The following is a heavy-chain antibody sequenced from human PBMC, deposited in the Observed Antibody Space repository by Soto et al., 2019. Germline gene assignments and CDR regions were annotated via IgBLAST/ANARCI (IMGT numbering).Heavy chain of an antibody. CDR2: IIPIFGTA. Sequence: SVKVSCKASGGTFSSYAISWVRQAPGQGLEWMGGIIPIFGTANYAQKFQGRVTITADESTSTAYMELSSLRSEDTAVYYCARDWIGYCSSTSCPNMNSYYYYGMDVWG. CDR1: GGTFSSYA. CDR3: ARDWIGYCSSTSCPNMNSYYYYGMDV. D-gene: IGHD2-2*01. V-gene: IGHV1-69*13. J-gene: IGHJ6*02.